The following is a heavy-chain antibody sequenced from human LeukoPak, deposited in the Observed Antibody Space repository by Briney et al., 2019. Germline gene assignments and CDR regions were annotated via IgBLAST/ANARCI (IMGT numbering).Heavy chain of an antibody. J-gene: IGHJ3*02. CDR2: ISSSSSYR. CDR3: ARDFSPLYYYDSSGSGTTDAFDI. V-gene: IGHV3-21*01. Sequence: GGSLRLSCAASGFTFSSYSMNWVRQAPGKGLEWVSFISSSSSYRYYADSVKGRFTISRDNAKNSLYLQMNSLRAEDTAVYYCARDFSPLYYYDSSGSGTTDAFDIWGQGTMVTVSS. CDR1: GFTFSSYS. D-gene: IGHD3-22*01.